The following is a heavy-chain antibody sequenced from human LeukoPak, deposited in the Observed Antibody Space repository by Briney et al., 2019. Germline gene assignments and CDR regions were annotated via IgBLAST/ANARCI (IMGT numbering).Heavy chain of an antibody. Sequence: AGGSLRLSCAASGFTVSNNYMSWVRQAPGKGLEWVSVIYSDGNTYYANSVKGRFTISRDNSKNTLSLQMNSLRAEDTAIYYCASLHYDSSVFVDYWGQGTLVTVSS. CDR3: ASLHYDSSVFVDY. CDR2: IYSDGNT. D-gene: IGHD3-22*01. V-gene: IGHV3-53*01. J-gene: IGHJ4*02. CDR1: GFTVSNNY.